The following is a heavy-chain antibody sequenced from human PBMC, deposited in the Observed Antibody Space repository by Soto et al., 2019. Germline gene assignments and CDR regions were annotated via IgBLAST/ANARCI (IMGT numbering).Heavy chain of an antibody. J-gene: IGHJ6*03. CDR1: GGSISSYY. Sequence: PSETLSLTCTVSGGSISSYYWSWIRQPPGKGLEWIGYIYYSGSTNYNPSLKSRVTISVDTSKNQFSLKLSSVTAADTAVYYCGGATIFGAVILPDYYYMDVWGKGTTVTVSS. V-gene: IGHV4-59*01. CDR3: GGATIFGAVILPDYYYMDV. D-gene: IGHD3-3*01. CDR2: IYYSGST.